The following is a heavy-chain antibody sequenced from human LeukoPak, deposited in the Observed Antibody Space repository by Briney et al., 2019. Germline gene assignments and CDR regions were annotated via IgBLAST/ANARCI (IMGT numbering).Heavy chain of an antibody. J-gene: IGHJ4*02. CDR3: ARGVVGAHQLIAY. CDR2: INPNNGGT. V-gene: IGHV1-2*02. Sequence: ASVKVSCKASGYTFTDHYMHWMRQAPGQGLEWMGWINPNNGGTNFAQKFQGRVSLTRDTSISTAYMEVNSLTSDDTAVYYCARGVVGAHQLIAYWGQGTLVTVSS. CDR1: GYTFTDHY. D-gene: IGHD1-26*01.